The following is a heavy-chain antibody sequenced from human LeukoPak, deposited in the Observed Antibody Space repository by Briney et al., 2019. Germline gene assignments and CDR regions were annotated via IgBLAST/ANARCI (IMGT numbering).Heavy chain of an antibody. CDR3: ARQNDFRLDY. D-gene: IGHD3-3*01. CDR1: GYPFSSYW. Sequence: GESLKISCKGSGYPFSSYWIGWVRQVPGKGLEWMGINYPGESDTRYSPSLQGQVTISVDTSIGTAYLQWSSLKASDTAIYYCARQNDFRLDYWGQGTLVTVSS. V-gene: IGHV5-51*01. J-gene: IGHJ4*02. CDR2: NYPGESDT.